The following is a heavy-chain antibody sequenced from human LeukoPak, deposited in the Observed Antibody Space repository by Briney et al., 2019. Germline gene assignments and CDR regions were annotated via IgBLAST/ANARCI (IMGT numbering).Heavy chain of an antibody. V-gene: IGHV3-7*01. Sequence: GGSLRLSCAASGFTFSSYWMSWVRQAPGKGLEWVANIKQDGSEKYYVDSVKGRLTISRDNAKNSLYLQMNSLRAEDTAVYYCARDSGSYSIDYWGQGTLVTVSS. CDR3: ARDSGSYSIDY. J-gene: IGHJ4*02. D-gene: IGHD1-26*01. CDR2: IKQDGSEK. CDR1: GFTFSSYW.